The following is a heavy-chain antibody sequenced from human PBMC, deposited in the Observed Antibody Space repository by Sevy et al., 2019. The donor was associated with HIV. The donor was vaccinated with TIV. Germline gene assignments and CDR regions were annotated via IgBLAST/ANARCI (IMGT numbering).Heavy chain of an antibody. D-gene: IGHD4-17*01. CDR3: VYSFSTVTTYTDY. CDR2: IYLDDDK. J-gene: IGHJ4*02. CDR1: GFSLSTSGVG. Sequence: SGPTLVNPTQTLTLTCTFSGFSLSTSGVGVGWVRQPPGKALEWLTLIYLDDDKHFSPSLKNRLTITKGTSENQVVLTMTNMDPVDTATYYCVYSFSTVTTYTDYWGQGTLVTVSS. V-gene: IGHV2-5*02.